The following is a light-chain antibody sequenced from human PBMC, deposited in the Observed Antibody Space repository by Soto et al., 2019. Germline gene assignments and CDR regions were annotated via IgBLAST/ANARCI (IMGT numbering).Light chain of an antibody. CDR1: SSDVGSYNR. J-gene: IGLJ1*01. Sequence: QSVVTPPPSVSGSPGQSGTISCTGTSSDVGSYNRVSWYQQPPGTAPKLMIYEVSNRPSGVPDRFSGSKSGNTASLTISGLQAEDEADYYCSSYTSTSTYVFGTGTKVTVL. V-gene: IGLV2-18*02. CDR3: SSYTSTSTYV. CDR2: EVS.